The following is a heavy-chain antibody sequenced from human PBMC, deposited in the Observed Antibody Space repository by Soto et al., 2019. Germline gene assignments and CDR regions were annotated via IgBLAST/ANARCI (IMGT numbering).Heavy chain of an antibody. CDR2: ISTTSGAI. D-gene: IGHD6-19*01. CDR3: TRRGVAGPDDY. CDR1: GFTFSSYE. Sequence: PGGSLRLSCEGSGFTFSSYEMNWVRQAPGKGLGWISYISTTSGAIFYADSVKGRFTISRDNSKNTVYLQMNTLRAEDTAVYYCTRRGVAGPDDYWGQGNLVTVSS. V-gene: IGHV3-48*03. J-gene: IGHJ4*02.